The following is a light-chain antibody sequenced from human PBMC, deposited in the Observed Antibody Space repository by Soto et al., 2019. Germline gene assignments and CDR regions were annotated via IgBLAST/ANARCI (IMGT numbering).Light chain of an antibody. Sequence: DIQMTQSPSTLSASAGDRVTITCRASQSISSRLAWYQQKPGKAPKLLIYKASSLESGVPSRFSGSGSGTEFTLTISSLQPDDFATYYCQQYNSYSPWTFGQGTKVEIK. CDR1: QSISSR. CDR2: KAS. J-gene: IGKJ1*01. CDR3: QQYNSYSPWT. V-gene: IGKV1-5*03.